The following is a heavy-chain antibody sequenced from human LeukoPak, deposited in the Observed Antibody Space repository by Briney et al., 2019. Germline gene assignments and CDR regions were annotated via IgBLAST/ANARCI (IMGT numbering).Heavy chain of an antibody. J-gene: IGHJ4*02. Sequence: GVLRLSCAASGFNFSSYAMSWVRQAPGKGLERVSAISGSGGSTYYADSVKGRFTISRDNSKNTLYLQMNSLRAEDTAVYYCAKDRPILDAWNYVPYWGQGTLVTVSS. V-gene: IGHV3-23*01. CDR1: GFNFSSYA. CDR2: ISGSGGST. CDR3: AKDRPILDAWNYVPY. D-gene: IGHD1-7*01.